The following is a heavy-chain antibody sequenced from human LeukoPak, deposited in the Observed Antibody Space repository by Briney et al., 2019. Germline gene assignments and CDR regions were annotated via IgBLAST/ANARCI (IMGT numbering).Heavy chain of an antibody. CDR2: IKSKADGGTA. V-gene: IGHV3-15*01. CDR3: TTNYYDRTGSLFH. J-gene: IGHJ4*02. D-gene: IGHD3-22*01. Sequence: PGGSLRFSCVASGFTFSNARRTWVRQAPGKGLEWVGRIKSKADGGTADHAAPVKGRFNISRDDSKNTLYLQMNSLKTEDTAVYFCTTNYYDRTGSLFHWRRGTLATVSS. CDR1: GFTFSNAR.